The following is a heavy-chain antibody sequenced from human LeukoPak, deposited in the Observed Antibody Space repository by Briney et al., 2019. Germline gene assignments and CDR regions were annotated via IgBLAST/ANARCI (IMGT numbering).Heavy chain of an antibody. D-gene: IGHD4-17*01. CDR2: INPSGGST. CDR1: GYTFTSYY. CDR3: ARGFGYGDYVRPWSFDY. Sequence: ASVKVSCKASGYTFTSYYTHWVRQAPGQGLEWMGIINPSGGSTSYAQKFQGRVTMTRDMSTSTVYMELSSLRSEDTAVYYCARGFGYGDYVRPWSFDYWGQGTLVTVSS. J-gene: IGHJ4*02. V-gene: IGHV1-46*01.